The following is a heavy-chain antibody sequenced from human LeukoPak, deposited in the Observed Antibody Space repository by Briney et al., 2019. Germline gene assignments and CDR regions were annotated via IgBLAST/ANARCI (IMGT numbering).Heavy chain of an antibody. CDR3: AKRVAVAVYGMDV. V-gene: IGHV3-23*01. Sequence: PGGSLRLSCAASGFTLSSYAMSWVRQAPGKGLEWVSGISGSGGSTYYADSVKGRFTISRDNSKNTLYLQMNSLRAEDTAVYYCAKRVAVAVYGMDVWGQGTTVTVSS. CDR1: GFTLSSYA. CDR2: ISGSGGST. J-gene: IGHJ6*02. D-gene: IGHD6-19*01.